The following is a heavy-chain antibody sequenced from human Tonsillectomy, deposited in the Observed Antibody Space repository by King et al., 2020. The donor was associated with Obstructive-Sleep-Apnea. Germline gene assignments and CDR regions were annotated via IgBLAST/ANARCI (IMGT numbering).Heavy chain of an antibody. V-gene: IGHV4-34*01. Sequence: VQLQQWGAGLLKPSETLSLTCAVYGGSFSGYYWSWIRQPPGKGLEWIGEINHRGSTNYNPSLKSRVTISVDTSKNQFSLKLSSVTAADTAVYYCARAVSSNYVTDYWGQGTLVTVSS. CDR2: INHRGST. J-gene: IGHJ4*02. CDR3: ARAVSSNYVTDY. CDR1: GGSFSGYY. D-gene: IGHD4-11*01.